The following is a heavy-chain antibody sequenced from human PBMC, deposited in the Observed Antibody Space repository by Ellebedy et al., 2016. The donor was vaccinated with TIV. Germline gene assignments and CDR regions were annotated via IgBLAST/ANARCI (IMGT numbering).Heavy chain of an antibody. V-gene: IGHV3-30-3*01. D-gene: IGHD3-3*01. CDR1: GFTFSSYA. J-gene: IGHJ4*02. Sequence: PSETLSLTCAASGFTFSSYAMHWVRQAPGKGLEWVAVISYDGSNQYYAASVKGRFTISRDNSKNTLYLQMNSLRAEDTALYYCARTFGVVITPFDYWGQGTLVTVSS. CDR3: ARTFGVVITPFDY. CDR2: ISYDGSNQ.